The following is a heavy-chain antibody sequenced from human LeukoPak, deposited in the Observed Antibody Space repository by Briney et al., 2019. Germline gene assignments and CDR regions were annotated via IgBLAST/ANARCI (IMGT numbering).Heavy chain of an antibody. D-gene: IGHD2-2*01. V-gene: IGHV1-8*01. Sequence: ASVKVSCKASGYTFTSYDINWVRQAPGQGLEWMGWMNPNSGNTGYAQKFQGRVTMTRNTSISTAYMELSSLRSEDTAVYYCARADPSRYCSSTSCYDIDYWGQGTLVTVSS. J-gene: IGHJ4*02. CDR2: MNPNSGNT. CDR1: GYTFTSYD. CDR3: ARADPSRYCSSTSCYDIDY.